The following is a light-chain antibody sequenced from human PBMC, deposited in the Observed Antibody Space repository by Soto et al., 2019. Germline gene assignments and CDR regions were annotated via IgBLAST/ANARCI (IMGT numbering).Light chain of an antibody. CDR3: MQTLESRT. CDR1: RSLLKANGYTY. CDR2: LGY. V-gene: IGKV2-28*01. J-gene: IGKJ1*01. Sequence: DIVMTQSPLSLTVTPGEPASISCRSSRSLLKANGYTYFHWFLQKPGQSPQLLIYLGYNRAPGVPDRFSGAGSGTDFTLEIRRVEAEDVGVYYCMQTLESRTFGQGTKVDIK.